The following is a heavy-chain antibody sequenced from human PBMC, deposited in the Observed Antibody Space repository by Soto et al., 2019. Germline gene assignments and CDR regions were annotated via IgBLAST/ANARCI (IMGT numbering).Heavy chain of an antibody. D-gene: IGHD3-22*01. V-gene: IGHV3-11*01. CDR1: GFPFSDYY. Sequence: GGSLSLSCAASGFPFSDYYMILIRPAPGKGLEWVSYISGSDSIIYYADSVKGRFTISRDNAKNSLYLQMNSLRAEDTAVYYCARDLGYYDSSGYFDYWGQGTRVTVSA. J-gene: IGHJ4*02. CDR2: ISGSDSII. CDR3: ARDLGYYDSSGYFDY.